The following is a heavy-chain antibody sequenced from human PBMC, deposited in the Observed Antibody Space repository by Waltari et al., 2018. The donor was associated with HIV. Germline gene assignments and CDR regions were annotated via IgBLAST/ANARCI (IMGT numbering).Heavy chain of an antibody. CDR1: GFPFHTYW. CDR2: MNSDGTTR. Sequence: EVQLVESGGGLVQPGGYLRLSCAASGFPFHTYWMHWLRQVPGKGLVWVSRMNSDGTTRSYADSVKGRFTISRDNAKNTLYVEMNSLRADDTAVYYCASSGVYAHDAFKIWGQGTKVIVSS. D-gene: IGHD2-15*01. J-gene: IGHJ3*02. CDR3: ASSGVYAHDAFKI. V-gene: IGHV3-74*01.